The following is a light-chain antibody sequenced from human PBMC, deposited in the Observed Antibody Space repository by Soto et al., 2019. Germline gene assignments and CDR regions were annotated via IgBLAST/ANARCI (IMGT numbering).Light chain of an antibody. V-gene: IGLV2-14*01. J-gene: IGLJ2*01. CDR1: SSDVGGYNY. CDR3: CSYTSSSTVV. Sequence: QSVLTQPASVSGSPGQSITISCTGTSSDVGGYNYVSWYQQHPGKAPKLMIYDVSNRPSGVSNRFSGSKSGNTASLTISGLQAEDDSDYYCCSYTSSSTVVFGGGTKLTVL. CDR2: DVS.